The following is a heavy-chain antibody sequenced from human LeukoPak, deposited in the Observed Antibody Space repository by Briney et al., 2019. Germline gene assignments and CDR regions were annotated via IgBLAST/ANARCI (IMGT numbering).Heavy chain of an antibody. CDR2: IMRTAADVT. J-gene: IGHJ3*01. CDR3: VRDWSYAFDL. V-gene: IGHV3-48*02. CDR1: GFTFSSYT. Sequence: GGSLRLTCAASGFTFSSYTMNWVRQAPGKGLEWISYIMRTAADVTSYADSVEGRFTISRDDAKNSLYLQMNSLRDDDTAVYYCVRDWSYAFDLWGQGTMVTVSS.